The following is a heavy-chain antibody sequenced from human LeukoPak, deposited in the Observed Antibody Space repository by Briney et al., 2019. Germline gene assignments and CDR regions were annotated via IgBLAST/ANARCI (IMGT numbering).Heavy chain of an antibody. V-gene: IGHV3-48*01. D-gene: IGHD5-12*01. J-gene: IGHJ3*01. CDR2: IRSSSET. CDR1: GFIFSQYS. Sequence: GGSLRLSCAASGFIFSQYSMNWVRQAPGKGLEWVSHIRSSSETFYADSVKGRFTISRDNARNSLYLQMNNLRGEDTAIYYCARDAGNSGYGCDLWGQGTMVTVSS. CDR3: ARDAGNSGYGCDL.